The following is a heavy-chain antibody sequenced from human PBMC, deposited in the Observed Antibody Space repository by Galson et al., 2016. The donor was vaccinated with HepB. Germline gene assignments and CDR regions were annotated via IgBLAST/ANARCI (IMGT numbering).Heavy chain of an antibody. V-gene: IGHV3-33*01. CDR1: GFTFSSYG. Sequence: SLRLSCAASGFTFSSYGMHWVRQAPGKGLEWVALIWSDGSNNYYADSVKGRFTISRDNSKNTAYLQMNSLRAEDRAVYYCAREAGIAAAATYDYWGQGTLVTVSS. CDR2: IWSDGSNN. D-gene: IGHD6-13*01. J-gene: IGHJ4*02. CDR3: AREAGIAAAATYDY.